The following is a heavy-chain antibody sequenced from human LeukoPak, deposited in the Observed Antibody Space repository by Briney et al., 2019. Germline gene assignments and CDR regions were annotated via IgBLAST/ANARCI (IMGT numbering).Heavy chain of an antibody. CDR1: ALSFSTYS. D-gene: IGHD3-16*02. Sequence: GGSLRLSCAVSALSFSTYSMNWVRQAPGKGLEWVSSISSSSNYIYYADSVKGRFTISRDNAKNSLYLQMNSLRAEDTAVYYCARGSLYYDYVWGSYRYGYFDYWGQGTLVTVSS. V-gene: IGHV3-21*01. CDR3: ARGSLYYDYVWGSYRYGYFDY. J-gene: IGHJ4*02. CDR2: ISSSSNYI.